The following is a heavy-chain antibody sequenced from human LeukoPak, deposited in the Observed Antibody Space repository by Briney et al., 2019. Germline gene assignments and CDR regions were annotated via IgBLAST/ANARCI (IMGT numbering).Heavy chain of an antibody. V-gene: IGHV3-43*02. CDR3: AKGGEDNTVVGHFDY. CDR1: GFTFVNYA. Sequence: GGSLTLSCAASGFTFVNYAMRWVRQPPGKGLEWVAHISEDGGSTYYADSVNGRFTISRDNSKNSLYLQMNSLRTEDTALYYCAKGGEDNTVVGHFDYWGQGTLVTVSS. D-gene: IGHD6-19*01. J-gene: IGHJ4*02. CDR2: ISEDGGST.